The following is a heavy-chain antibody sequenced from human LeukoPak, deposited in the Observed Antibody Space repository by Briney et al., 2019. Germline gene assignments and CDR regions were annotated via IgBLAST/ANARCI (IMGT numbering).Heavy chain of an antibody. CDR1: GGSISSYY. V-gene: IGHV4-59*01. CDR2: IYYSGST. CDR3: AREVVAAPGTVDY. Sequence: SETLSLTCTVSGGSISSYYWSWIRQPPGKGLEWIGYIYYSGSTNYNPSLKSRVTISVDTSKNQFSLKLSSVTAADTAVYYCAREVVAAPGTVDYWGQGTLVTVSS. D-gene: IGHD6-13*01. J-gene: IGHJ4*02.